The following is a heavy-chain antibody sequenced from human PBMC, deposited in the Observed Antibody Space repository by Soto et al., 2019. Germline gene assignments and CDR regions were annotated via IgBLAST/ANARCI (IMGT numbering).Heavy chain of an antibody. CDR1: GFTFSSYA. CDR2: ISGSGFKK. J-gene: IGHJ5*02. D-gene: IGHD1-26*01. Sequence: GGSLRLSCAASGFTFSSYAMSWVRQAPGKGLEWVSAISGSGFKKYYADSVKGRFTISRDNSKSTVYLELNNLSAEDTAVYHCAKNQGVELVPLATVDWFDPWGQGSVVTVSS. CDR3: AKNQGVELVPLATVDWFDP. V-gene: IGHV3-23*01.